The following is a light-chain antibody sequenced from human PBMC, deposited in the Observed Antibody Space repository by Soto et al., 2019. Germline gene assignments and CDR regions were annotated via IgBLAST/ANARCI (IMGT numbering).Light chain of an antibody. J-gene: IGLJ2*01. V-gene: IGLV2-14*01. CDR3: SSYTSNSAYVV. CDR1: SSDVGGYNY. Sequence: QSVLTQPASVSGSPGQSITISCTGTSSDVGGYNYVSWYQQHPGKAPKVMISDVSDRPSGVSTRFSGSKSGNTASLTISGLQAEDEADYYCSSYTSNSAYVVFGGGTKLTVL. CDR2: DVS.